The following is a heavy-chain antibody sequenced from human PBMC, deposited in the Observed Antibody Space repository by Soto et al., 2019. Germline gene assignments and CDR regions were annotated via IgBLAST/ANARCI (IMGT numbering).Heavy chain of an antibody. Sequence: PGGSLRLSCAASGFNFSSYSMNWVRQAPGKGLEWVSSISSSGNYIYYADSVKGRFTISRDNAKNSLYLQMNSLRAEDTAVYYCARGPHPIAAATNYYYYYGMDVWGQGTTVTVSS. CDR3: ARGPHPIAAATNYYYYYGMDV. CDR1: GFNFSSYS. J-gene: IGHJ6*02. V-gene: IGHV3-21*01. D-gene: IGHD6-13*01. CDR2: ISSSGNYI.